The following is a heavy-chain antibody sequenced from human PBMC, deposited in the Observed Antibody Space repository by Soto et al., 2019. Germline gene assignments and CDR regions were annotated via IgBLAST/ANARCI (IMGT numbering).Heavy chain of an antibody. CDR1: GFSLTTSGVA. D-gene: IGHD2-21*01. J-gene: IGHJ4*02. V-gene: IGHV2-5*01. Sequence: QITLKESGPTLVKPTQTLTLTCTFSGFSLTTSGVAVGWIRQPPGKALEWLALISGSDDKRYRPSLNSRLTIPKDTSKNQVVLTMTNLDPVDTATYYCAHRQPALLAFDYWGQGTLVTVSS. CDR2: ISGSDDK. CDR3: AHRQPALLAFDY.